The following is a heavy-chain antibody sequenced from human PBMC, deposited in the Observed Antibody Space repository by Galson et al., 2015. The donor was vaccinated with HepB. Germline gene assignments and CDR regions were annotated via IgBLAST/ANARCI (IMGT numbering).Heavy chain of an antibody. CDR3: AREDAGDSSGWYYYYYGMDV. Sequence: CAISGDSVSSTSAAWNWIRQSPSRGLEWLGRTYYRSKWYNDYAVSVKSRITINPDTSKNQFSLQLNSVTPEDTAVYYCAREDAGDSSGWYYYYYGMDVWGQGTTVTVSS. J-gene: IGHJ6*02. CDR2: TYYRSKWYN. CDR1: GDSVSSTSAA. D-gene: IGHD6-19*01. V-gene: IGHV6-1*01.